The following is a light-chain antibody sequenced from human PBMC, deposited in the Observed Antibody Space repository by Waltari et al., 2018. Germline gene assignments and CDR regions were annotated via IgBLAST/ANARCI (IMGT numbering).Light chain of an antibody. J-gene: IGKJ2*01. CDR2: AAS. Sequence: DIQMTQSPSSLSASVGDRVTISCRACHSIGSSVNWDPQKTGKAPKLLIYAASSLRSGVPSRCSGGGYGTDFTITISSLQAEYFATCYCQQSYTNPTFGQGTKLEI. V-gene: IGKV1-39*01. CDR3: QQSYTNPT. CDR1: HSIGSS.